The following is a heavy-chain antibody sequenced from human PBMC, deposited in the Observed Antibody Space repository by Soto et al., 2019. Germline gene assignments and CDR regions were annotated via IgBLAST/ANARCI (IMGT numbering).Heavy chain of an antibody. J-gene: IGHJ4*02. CDR2: VNPILSIS. Sequence: QVQLVQSGAELKKPGSSVKVSCKASGDTFSFYTINWVRQAPGLGLEWMGRVNPILSISNYAQKFQGRVTMPADKSTSTAYMELRSLRSEDTAFYYCATSYGSGYRAFDYWGQGALVTVSS. V-gene: IGHV1-69*02. CDR3: ATSYGSGYRAFDY. CDR1: GDTFSFYT. D-gene: IGHD3-10*01.